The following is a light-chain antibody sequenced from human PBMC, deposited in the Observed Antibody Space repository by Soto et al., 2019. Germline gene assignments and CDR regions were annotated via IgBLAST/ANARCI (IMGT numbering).Light chain of an antibody. J-gene: IGKJ2*01. CDR2: DAS. CDR3: QQHNPYSPYT. V-gene: IGKV1-5*03. CDR1: QSITNC. Sequence: DIQMTQSPSTLPASVGDRVTITCRASQSITNCLAWYQQKPGKAPKLLIFDASSLRSGVPSRFSGSGSGTEFTLTISRLQPEDFATYYCQQHNPYSPYTFGQGTKLEIK.